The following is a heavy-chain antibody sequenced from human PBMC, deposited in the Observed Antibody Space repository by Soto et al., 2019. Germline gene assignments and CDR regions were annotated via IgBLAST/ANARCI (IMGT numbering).Heavy chain of an antibody. CDR2: INHSGST. D-gene: IGHD3-16*02. CDR1: GVSFSGYY. J-gene: IGHJ4*02. Sequence: QVQLQQWGAGLLKPSETLSLTCAVYGVSFSGYYWSWIPQPPGKGLEWIGEINHSGSTNYYPSLNIRVTISVDTSKYQLSLKLSSVTAADTPGYYRVRWSKGSIWGSYRYGSGVEYWGQGTLVTVS. V-gene: IGHV4-34*01. CDR3: VRWSKGSIWGSYRYGSGVEY.